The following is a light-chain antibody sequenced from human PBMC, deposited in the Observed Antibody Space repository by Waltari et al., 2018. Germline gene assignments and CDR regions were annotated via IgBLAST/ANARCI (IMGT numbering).Light chain of an antibody. CDR3: QNGYDIPFS. CDR2: KAS. V-gene: IGKV1-39*01. J-gene: IGKJ2*03. CDR1: ENVNNY. Sequence: DIQMTQSPSSLSASVGDRVTITCRASENVNNYLNWYQQKPGKAPNLLIYKASTLQSGFPSRFSGSGSGTEYTFTINSLQSEDSAIYYCQNGYDIPFSFGQGTKVEIQ.